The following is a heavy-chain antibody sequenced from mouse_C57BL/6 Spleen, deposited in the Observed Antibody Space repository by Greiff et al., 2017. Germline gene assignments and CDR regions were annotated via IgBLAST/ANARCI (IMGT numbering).Heavy chain of an antibody. CDR1: GFNIKDYY. CDR3: ARAANWDWFDY. CDR2: IDPEDGEN. Sequence: EVQLQQSGAELVKPGASVKLSCTASGFNIKDYYMHWVKQRTEQGLEWIGRIDPEDGENKYAPKFQGRATITADTSYNTAYLQLSSLTSEDTAVYYCARAANWDWFDYWGQGTTLTVSS. J-gene: IGHJ2*01. V-gene: IGHV14-2*01. D-gene: IGHD4-1*01.